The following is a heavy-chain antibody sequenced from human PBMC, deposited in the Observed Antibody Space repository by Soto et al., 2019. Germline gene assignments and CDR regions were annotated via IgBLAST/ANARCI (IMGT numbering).Heavy chain of an antibody. Sequence: GGSLRLSCAASGFTFRSYGMFWVRQAPGKGLEWLALIWYDGSKRYSVDSVRGRFTISRDDSKSTLYLQMNSLRTEDTAVYHCARDLATYGGSSFSCWGRGT. CDR3: ARDLATYGGSSFSC. V-gene: IGHV3-33*07. CDR2: IWYDGSKR. CDR1: GFTFRSYG. D-gene: IGHD2-15*01. J-gene: IGHJ4*02.